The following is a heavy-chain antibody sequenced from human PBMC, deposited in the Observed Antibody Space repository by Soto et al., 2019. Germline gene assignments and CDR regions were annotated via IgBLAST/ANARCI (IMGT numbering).Heavy chain of an antibody. D-gene: IGHD3-22*01. CDR3: ARFYYDSSGYLPSPYYYYYGMDV. CDR2: ISYDGSNK. CDR1: GFTFSSYG. Sequence: GGSLRLSCAASGFTFSSYGVHWVRQAPGKGLEWVAVISYDGSNKYYADSVKGRFTISRDNSKNTLYLQMNSLRAEDTAVYYCARFYYDSSGYLPSPYYYYYGMDVWGQGTTVTVSS. V-gene: IGHV3-30*03. J-gene: IGHJ6*02.